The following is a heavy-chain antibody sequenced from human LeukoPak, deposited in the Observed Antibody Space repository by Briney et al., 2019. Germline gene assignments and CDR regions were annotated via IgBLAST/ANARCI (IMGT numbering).Heavy chain of an antibody. D-gene: IGHD2-15*01. CDR3: ARSYCSGGGCYDY. Sequence: SETLSLTCTVSGGSISSSSYYWGWIRQPPGKGLEWIGSIYYSGSTYYNPSLKSRVTISVDTSKNQFSLKLSSVTAADTAVYYCARSYCSGGGCYDYWGQGTLVTVSS. J-gene: IGHJ4*02. CDR2: IYYSGST. CDR1: GGSISSSSYY. V-gene: IGHV4-39*07.